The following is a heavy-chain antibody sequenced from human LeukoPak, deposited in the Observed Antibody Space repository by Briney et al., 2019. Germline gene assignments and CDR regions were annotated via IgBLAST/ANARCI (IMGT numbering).Heavy chain of an antibody. D-gene: IGHD1-14*01. V-gene: IGHV4-59*08. CDR2: IYYRGST. CDR3: ARHGTISSESYFDY. Sequence: SETLSLTCTVSGGSISNYFWSWIRQPPGKGLEWIGYIYYRGSTNYNPSLQSRVTISVDTSKNQVSLRLSSVTAADTAVYYCARHGTISSESYFDYWGQGALVTVSS. J-gene: IGHJ4*02. CDR1: GGSISNYF.